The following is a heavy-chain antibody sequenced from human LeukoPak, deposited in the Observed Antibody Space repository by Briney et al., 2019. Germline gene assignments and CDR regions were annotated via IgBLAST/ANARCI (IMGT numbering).Heavy chain of an antibody. CDR3: ATGRVGATRGNFDY. D-gene: IGHD1-26*01. V-gene: IGHV1-24*01. Sequence: ASVKVSCKASGYTFTGYYMHWVRQAPGKGLEWMGGFDPEDGETIYAQKFQGRVTMTEDTSTDTAYMELSSLRSEDTAVYYCATGRVGATRGNFDYWGQGTLVTVSS. CDR2: FDPEDGET. CDR1: GYTFTGYY. J-gene: IGHJ4*02.